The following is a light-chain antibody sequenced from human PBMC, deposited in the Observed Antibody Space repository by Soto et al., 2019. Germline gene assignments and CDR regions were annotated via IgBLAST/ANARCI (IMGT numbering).Light chain of an antibody. Sequence: DIVMTQSPDSLAVSLGERATINCKSSQSVLYSSNNKNYLAWYQQKPGQAPRLLISGASSRATGIPDRFSGSGSGTDFTLTISRLEPEDSAVFYCQQYGTSQWTFGQGTKVDIK. CDR3: QQYGTSQWT. V-gene: IGKV4-1*01. J-gene: IGKJ1*01. CDR2: GAS. CDR1: QSVLYSSNNKNY.